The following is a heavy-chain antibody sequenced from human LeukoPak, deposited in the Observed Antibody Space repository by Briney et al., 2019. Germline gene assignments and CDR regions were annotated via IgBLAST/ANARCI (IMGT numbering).Heavy chain of an antibody. V-gene: IGHV3-30-3*01. J-gene: IGHJ4*02. Sequence: GGSLRLSCAASGFTFSSYAMHWVRQAPGKGLEWVAVISYDGSNKYYADSVKGRFTISRDNSKNTLYLQMNSLRAEDTAVYYCAREDLADYDILTGPYFDYWGQGTLVTVSS. CDR1: GFTFSSYA. CDR2: ISYDGSNK. D-gene: IGHD3-9*01. CDR3: AREDLADYDILTGPYFDY.